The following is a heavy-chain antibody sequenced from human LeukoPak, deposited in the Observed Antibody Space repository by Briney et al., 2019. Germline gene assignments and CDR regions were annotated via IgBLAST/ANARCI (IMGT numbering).Heavy chain of an antibody. V-gene: IGHV1-46*01. D-gene: IGHD6-13*01. CDR1: GGTFSSYA. CDR3: ARAGLGSSWYEGRYYYYYMDV. CDR2: INPSGSST. J-gene: IGHJ6*03. Sequence: ASVKVSCKASGGTFSSYAISWVRQATGQGLEWMGLINPSGSSTLYAQKFRGRVTMTRDTSISTAYMELSRLRSDDTAVYYCARAGLGSSWYEGRYYYYYMDVWGKGTTVTVSS.